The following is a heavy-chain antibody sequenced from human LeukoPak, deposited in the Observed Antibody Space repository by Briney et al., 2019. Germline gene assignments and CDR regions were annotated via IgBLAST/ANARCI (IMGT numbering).Heavy chain of an antibody. D-gene: IGHD3-16*01. CDR2: ISWNSGSI. J-gene: IGHJ6*02. CDR1: GFTFDDYA. V-gene: IGHV3-9*01. Sequence: PGGSLRLSCAASGFTFDDYAMHWVRQAPGKGLEWVSGISWNSGSIGYADSVKGRFTISRDNAKNSLYLQMNSLRAEDTALYYCAKDSSPAWGDYGMDVWGQGTTVTVSS. CDR3: AKDSSPAWGDYGMDV.